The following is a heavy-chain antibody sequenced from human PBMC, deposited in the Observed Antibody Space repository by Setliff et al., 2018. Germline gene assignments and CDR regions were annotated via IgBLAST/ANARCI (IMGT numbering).Heavy chain of an antibody. J-gene: IGHJ6*04. CDR2: SIPMYRTT. D-gene: IGHD3-10*01. CDR3: ARGTDYHGSGSYWAKDV. Sequence: SVKVSCKASGYTFTNYGISWVRQAPGQGLEWMGGSIPMYRTTKYAQKFQGRVTITTDESTTTAYMELSSLRSEDTAVYYCARGTDYHGSGSYWAKDVWGKGTTVTVSS. V-gene: IGHV1-69*05. CDR1: GYTFTNYG.